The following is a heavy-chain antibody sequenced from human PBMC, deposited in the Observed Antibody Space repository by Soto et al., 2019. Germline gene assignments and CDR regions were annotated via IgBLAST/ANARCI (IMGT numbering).Heavy chain of an antibody. CDR2: IFSNDEK. Sequence: QVTLKESGPVLVKPTETLTLTCTGSGFSLSNARMGVSWIRQPPGKALEWLAHIFSNDEKSYSTSLKSRLTISKDTSKSQVVLTMTNMDPVDTATYYCARINLDYYDSSGYHYKGTIDYWGQGTLVTVSS. D-gene: IGHD3-22*01. CDR1: GFSLSNARMG. CDR3: ARINLDYYDSSGYHYKGTIDY. J-gene: IGHJ4*02. V-gene: IGHV2-26*01.